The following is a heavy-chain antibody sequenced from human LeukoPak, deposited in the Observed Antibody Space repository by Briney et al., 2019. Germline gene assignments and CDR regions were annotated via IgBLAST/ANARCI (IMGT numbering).Heavy chain of an antibody. CDR1: GFTFSNYA. D-gene: IGHD2-2*01. CDR2: ISGSGGTT. CDR3: ARGDCSSTSCSSTPKNWFGP. Sequence: GGSLRLSCAASGFTFSNYAMSWVRQAPGKGLEWVSAISGSGGTTYYAGSVKGRFTISRDNSMNTLYLQMNSLRAEDTAVFYCARGDCSSTSCSSTPKNWFGPWGQGTLVSVSS. J-gene: IGHJ5*02. V-gene: IGHV3-23*01.